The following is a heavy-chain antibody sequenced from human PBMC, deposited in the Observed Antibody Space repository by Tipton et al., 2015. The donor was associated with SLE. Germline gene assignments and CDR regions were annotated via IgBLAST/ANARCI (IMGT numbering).Heavy chain of an antibody. CDR1: GASISNYH. J-gene: IGHJ4*02. D-gene: IGHD7-27*01. CDR2: IYQGGSA. V-gene: IGHV4-59*08. Sequence: TLSLTCTVSGASISNYHWIWIRQSPGKGLEWIGYIYQGGSATYNPSLKSRVTMSIDTAKNQFSLKLTSVTAADTAVYYCARQSNWGPYYFDYWGQGTLVTVSS. CDR3: ARQSNWGPYYFDY.